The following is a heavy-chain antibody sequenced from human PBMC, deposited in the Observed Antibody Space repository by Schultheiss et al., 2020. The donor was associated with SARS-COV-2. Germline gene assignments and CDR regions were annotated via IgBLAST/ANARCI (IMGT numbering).Heavy chain of an antibody. CDR1: GGTFSSYA. V-gene: IGHV1-69*13. CDR3: ARDPGGDSNYGSDY. D-gene: IGHD4-11*01. J-gene: IGHJ4*02. CDR2: IIPIFGTA. Sequence: SVKVSCKASGGTFSSYAISWVRQAPGQGLEWMGGIIPIFGTANYAQTFQDRVTITADESTNTAYMELSSLRSEDTAVYYCARDPGGDSNYGSDYWGQGTLVTVSS.